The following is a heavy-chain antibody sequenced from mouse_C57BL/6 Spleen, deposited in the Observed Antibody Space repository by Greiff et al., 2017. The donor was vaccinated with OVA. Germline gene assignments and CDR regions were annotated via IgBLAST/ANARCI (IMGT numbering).Heavy chain of an antibody. V-gene: IGHV1-26*01. J-gene: IGHJ4*01. CDR2: INPNNGGT. CDR3: AQGGLYYYAMDY. CDR1: GYTFTDYY. D-gene: IGHD3-3*01. Sequence: VQLQQSGPELVKPGASVKISCKASGYTFTDYYMNWVKQSHGKSLEWIGDINPNNGGTSYNQKFKGKATLTVDKSSSTAYMELRSLTSEDSAVYYCAQGGLYYYAMDYWGQGTSVTVSS.